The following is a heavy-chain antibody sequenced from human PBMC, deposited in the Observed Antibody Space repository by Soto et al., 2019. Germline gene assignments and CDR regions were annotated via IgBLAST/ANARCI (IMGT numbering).Heavy chain of an antibody. D-gene: IGHD7-27*01. V-gene: IGHV1-69*02. J-gene: IGHJ5*02. CDR2: IIPILGIA. Sequence: SVKVSCKASGGTFSSYTISWVRQAPGQGLEWMGRIIPILGIANYAQKFQGRVTITADKSTSTAYMELSSLRSEDTAVYYCARSLGHNWFDPWGQGTLVTVSS. CDR3: ARSLGHNWFDP. CDR1: GGTFSSYT.